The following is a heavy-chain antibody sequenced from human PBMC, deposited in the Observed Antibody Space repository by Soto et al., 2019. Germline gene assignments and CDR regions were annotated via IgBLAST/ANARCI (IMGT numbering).Heavy chain of an antibody. CDR1: GGTFSSYA. J-gene: IGHJ6*02. V-gene: IGHV1-69*13. Sequence: ASVKVSCKASGGTFSSYAISWVRQAPGQGLEWMGGIIPIFGTANYAQKFQGRVTITADESTSTAYMELSSLRSEDTAVYYCAGVNNYYYGMDVWGQGTTVTVSS. CDR3: AGVNNYYYGMDV. CDR2: IIPIFGTA.